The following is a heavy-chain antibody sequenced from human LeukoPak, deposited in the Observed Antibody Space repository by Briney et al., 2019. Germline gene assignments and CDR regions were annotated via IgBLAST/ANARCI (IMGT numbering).Heavy chain of an antibody. V-gene: IGHV4-34*01. Sequence: PAETLSLTCAVYGGSFGGDNWGWLRQPPRKRLEWIGEINHSGSTNYNPSLESRVTISVDTSKNQFSLKLSSVTAADTAVYYCARRPDGFDIWGQGTMVTVSS. CDR2: INHSGST. J-gene: IGHJ3*02. CDR1: GGSFGGDN. CDR3: ARRPDGFDI.